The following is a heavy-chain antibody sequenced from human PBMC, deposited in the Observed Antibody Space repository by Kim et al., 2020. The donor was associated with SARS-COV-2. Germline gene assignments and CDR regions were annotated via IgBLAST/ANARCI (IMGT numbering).Heavy chain of an antibody. CDR2: ISTDGIST. J-gene: IGHJ4*02. CDR1: GFTFSNYW. D-gene: IGHD6-13*01. Sequence: GGSLRLSCAASGFTFSNYWMHWVRQAPGKGLVWASRISTDGISTTYADSVKGRFTISRDNAKNTLYLQMSSLRDEDTALYYCVRDGSGAAAGKDVVDYWGQGTLVTVSS. CDR3: VRDGSGAAAGKDVVDY. V-gene: IGHV3-74*01.